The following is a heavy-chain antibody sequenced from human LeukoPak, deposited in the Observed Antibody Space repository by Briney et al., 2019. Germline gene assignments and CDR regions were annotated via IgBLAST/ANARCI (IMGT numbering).Heavy chain of an antibody. CDR2: ISGSGGST. V-gene: IGHV3-23*01. CDR1: GFTFSSYA. CDR3: AKVDGPDHPYYYGSGYFDY. D-gene: IGHD3-10*01. J-gene: IGHJ4*02. Sequence: PGGSLRLSCAASGFTFSSYAMSWVRQAPGKGLEWVSAISGSGGSTYHADSVKGRFTISRDNSKNTLYLQMNSLRAEDTAVYYCAKVDGPDHPYYYGSGYFDYWGQGTLVTVSS.